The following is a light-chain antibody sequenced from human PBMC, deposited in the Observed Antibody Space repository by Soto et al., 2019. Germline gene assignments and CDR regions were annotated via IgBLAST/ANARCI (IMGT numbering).Light chain of an antibody. CDR1: SSNIGSNY. J-gene: IGLJ2*01. CDR3: AAWDDSLSGRV. V-gene: IGLV1-47*01. CDR2: RNN. Sequence: QTVVTQPPSASGTPGQRVTISCSGSSSNIGSNYVYWYQQLPGTAPKLLIYRNNQRPSGVPDRFSGSKSGTSASLAISGLRSEHEADYYCAAWDDSLSGRVFGGGTKVTVL.